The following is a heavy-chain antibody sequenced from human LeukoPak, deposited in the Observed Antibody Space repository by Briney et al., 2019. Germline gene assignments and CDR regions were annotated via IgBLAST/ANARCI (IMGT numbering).Heavy chain of an antibody. V-gene: IGHV1-8*03. CDR3: ARITYYYGSGSPHNWFDP. CDR1: GYTFTNYY. CDR2: MNPNSGNT. Sequence: ASVKVSCKASGYTFTNYYIHWVRQAPGQGLEWMGWMNPNSGNTGYAQKFQGRVTITRNTSISTAYMELSSLRSEDTAVYYCARITYYYGSGSPHNWFDPWGQGTLVTVSS. D-gene: IGHD3-10*01. J-gene: IGHJ5*02.